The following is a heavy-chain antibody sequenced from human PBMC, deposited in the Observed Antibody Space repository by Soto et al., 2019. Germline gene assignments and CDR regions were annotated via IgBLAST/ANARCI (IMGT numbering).Heavy chain of an antibody. V-gene: IGHV1-69*01. Sequence: QVQLVQSGAEVKKPGSSVKVSCKASGGIFSTYAISWLRQAPGQGLEWMGGIIPLFGTPNYAQRFQGRVTITADESTSTAYMELSRLRSEDTAVYYCAKGRLAGANVAFGVWGQGTMVTVSS. CDR2: IIPLFGTP. CDR1: GGIFSTYA. CDR3: AKGRLAGANVAFGV. J-gene: IGHJ3*01. D-gene: IGHD6-13*01.